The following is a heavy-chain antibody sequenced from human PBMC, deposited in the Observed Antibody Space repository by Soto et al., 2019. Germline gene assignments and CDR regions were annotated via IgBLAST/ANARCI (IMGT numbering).Heavy chain of an antibody. CDR1: GFTFSKYG. J-gene: IGHJ3*02. V-gene: IGHV3-33*01. CDR3: ARDDAFQNENGFDI. D-gene: IGHD1-1*01. Sequence: QVQLVESGGGVVQPGRSLRLSCAASGFTFSKYGFHWVRQAPGKGLEWVAVIVNDGSEKYHADSVKGRFTISRDNSKDTLFLQMNSLRAEDTAVYYCARDDAFQNENGFDIWGQGTMVTVSS. CDR2: IVNDGSEK.